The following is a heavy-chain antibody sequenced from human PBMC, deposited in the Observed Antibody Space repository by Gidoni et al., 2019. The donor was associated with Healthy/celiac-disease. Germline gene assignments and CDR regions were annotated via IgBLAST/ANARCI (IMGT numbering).Heavy chain of an antibody. CDR3: ARVSSSSWFGDY. Sequence: EVQLVESGGGLVQPGGSLRLSCAASGFTVSSNYMSWVRQAPGKGLEWVSVIYSGGSTYYADSVKGRFTISRDNSKNTLYLQMNSLRAEDTAVYYCARVSSSSWFGDYWGQGTLVTVSS. D-gene: IGHD6-13*01. J-gene: IGHJ4*02. CDR2: IYSGGST. CDR1: GFTVSSNY. V-gene: IGHV3-66*01.